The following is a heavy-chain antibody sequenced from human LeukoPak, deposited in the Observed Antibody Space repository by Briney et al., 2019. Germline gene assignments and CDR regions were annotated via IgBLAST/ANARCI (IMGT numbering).Heavy chain of an antibody. CDR1: GFSFSTYG. CDR3: ARSEVETALVGDY. D-gene: IGHD5-18*01. V-gene: IGHV3-23*01. Sequence: PGGSLRLSCAASGFSFSTYGMSWVRQAPGKGLEWVSIVSGGGVNTYYVDSVKGRFTISRDNSKNTLYLQMNSLRVEDTAVYYCARSEVETALVGDYWGQGTLVTVSS. J-gene: IGHJ4*02. CDR2: VSGGGVNT.